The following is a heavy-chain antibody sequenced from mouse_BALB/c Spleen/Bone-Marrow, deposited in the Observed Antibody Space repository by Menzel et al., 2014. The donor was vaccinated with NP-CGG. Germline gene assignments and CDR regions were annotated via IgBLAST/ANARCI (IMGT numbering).Heavy chain of an antibody. CDR2: IWGDGST. CDR3: RGGPWFAY. Sequence: VQRVESGPGLVAPSQSLSITCTVSGFSLTNYGISWVRQPPGKGLEWLGVIWGDGSTNHHSALISRLSISKDNSKSQVLLKLNSLQTDDTATYYCRGGPWFAYWGQGTLVTVSA. CDR1: GFSLTNYG. J-gene: IGHJ3*01. V-gene: IGHV2-3*01. D-gene: IGHD3-3*01.